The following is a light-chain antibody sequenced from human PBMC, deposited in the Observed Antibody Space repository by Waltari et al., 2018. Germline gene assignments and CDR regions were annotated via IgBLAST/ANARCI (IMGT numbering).Light chain of an antibody. CDR2: WAS. J-gene: IGKJ1*01. CDR1: QSVLYSFNNKNS. V-gene: IGKV4-1*01. Sequence: DIVMTQSPDSLAVSLGERATINCKSSQSVLYSFNNKNSLAWYQQKPRQSPRLLIYWASSRESGVPDRFSGSGDGTDFTLTISNLQAEDVAIYHCQQYYSTPQTFGQGTKVEIK. CDR3: QQYYSTPQT.